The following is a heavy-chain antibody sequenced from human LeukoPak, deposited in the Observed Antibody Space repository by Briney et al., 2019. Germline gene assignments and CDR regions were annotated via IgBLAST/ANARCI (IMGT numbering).Heavy chain of an antibody. V-gene: IGHV3-53*01. CDR3: ARGGSYLSAFDI. D-gene: IGHD1-26*01. CDR2: IYSGGST. Sequence: PGGSLRLSCAASGFTFDDYTMRWVRQAPGKGMEWVSIIYSGGSTFYADSVKGRFTISRDNSKNTLYLQMNSLRAEDTAVYYCARGGSYLSAFDIWGQGTMVTVSS. J-gene: IGHJ3*02. CDR1: GFTFDDYT.